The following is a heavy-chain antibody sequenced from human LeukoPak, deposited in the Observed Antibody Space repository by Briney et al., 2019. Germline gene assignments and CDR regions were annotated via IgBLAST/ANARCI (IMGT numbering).Heavy chain of an antibody. D-gene: IGHD2-15*01. CDR3: ARERAQYCSGGSCNNWFDP. J-gene: IGHJ5*02. CDR2: ISSSSSTI. CDR1: TFSLTNYA. V-gene: IGHV3-48*01. Sequence: PGGSLRLSCAASTFSLTNYAINWVRQAPGQGLEWVSYISSSSSTIYYADSVKGRFTISRDNAKNTLYLQMNSLRAEDTAVYYCARERAQYCSGGSCNNWFDPWGQGTLVTVSS.